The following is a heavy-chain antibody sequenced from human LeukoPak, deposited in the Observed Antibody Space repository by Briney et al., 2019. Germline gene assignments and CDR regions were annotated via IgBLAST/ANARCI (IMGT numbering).Heavy chain of an antibody. CDR1: GFTFSSDS. J-gene: IGHJ3*02. D-gene: IGHD4-17*01. CDR2: ISSSSSYI. CDR3: ARDIGNGDYVDAFDI. Sequence: GGSLRLSCAASGFTFSSDSMNWVRQAPGKGLEWVSSISSSSSYIYYADSVKGRFTISRDNAKNSLYLQMNSLRAEDTAVYYCARDIGNGDYVDAFDIWGQGTMVTVSS. V-gene: IGHV3-21*01.